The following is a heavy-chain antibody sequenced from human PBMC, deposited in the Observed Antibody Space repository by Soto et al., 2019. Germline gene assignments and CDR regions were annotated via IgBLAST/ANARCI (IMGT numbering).Heavy chain of an antibody. V-gene: IGHV4-59*01. Sequence: QVQLQESGPGLVKPSETLSLTCTVSGGSISSYYWSWIRQPPGKGLERIGYIYYSGSTNYNPSLKSQVPISVDTSNNQFSLKLSSVTAADTAVYYGAREGDYYYMDVWGKGTTVTVSS. CDR1: GGSISSYY. CDR2: IYYSGST. J-gene: IGHJ6*03. CDR3: AREGDYYYMDV.